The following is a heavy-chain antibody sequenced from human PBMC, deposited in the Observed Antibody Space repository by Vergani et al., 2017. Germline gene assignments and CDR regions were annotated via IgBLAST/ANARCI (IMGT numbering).Heavy chain of an antibody. Sequence: QVQLQESGPGLVRPSQTLSLTCTVSGGSISSGSYYWSWFRQPAGKGLEWIGRFYTGGGTSYNPSLNSRVTISVDTSKNQFSLQLSSVTAADTAVYYCSRDPLYSTTSPFLLLDMDVWGQGTTVTVSS. J-gene: IGHJ6*02. V-gene: IGHV4-61*02. D-gene: IGHD6-13*01. CDR2: FYTGGGT. CDR1: GGSISSGSYY. CDR3: SRDPLYSTTSPFLLLDMDV.